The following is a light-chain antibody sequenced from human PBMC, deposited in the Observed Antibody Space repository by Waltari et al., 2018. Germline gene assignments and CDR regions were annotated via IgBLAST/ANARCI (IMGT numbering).Light chain of an antibody. CDR2: GAS. V-gene: IGKV3-15*01. J-gene: IGKJ1*01. CDR1: LSVGNN. Sequence: TVMTQSPVILSVSHGEGATMSCRASLSVGNNLAWYQQKPGQAPRLLIYGASTRATGVPDRFSGSGSGTEFTLTISSLQSEDFAVYFCQQYNNWPPWTFGQGTKVEIK. CDR3: QQYNNWPPWT.